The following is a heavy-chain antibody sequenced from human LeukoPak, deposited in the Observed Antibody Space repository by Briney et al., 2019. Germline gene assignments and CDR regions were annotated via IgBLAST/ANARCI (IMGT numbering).Heavy chain of an antibody. CDR3: ARADCSGSTCYLRRSWFDP. CDR1: GFTFSSFD. Sequence: GESLRLSCAAPGFTFSSFDMNRVRQAPGKGVEWVSSISTSSRYIYYRDSVKGRFTISRDDAKNSLYLQMNSLRVEDTAVYYCARADCSGSTCYLRRSWFDPWGQGTLVTVSS. D-gene: IGHD2-2*01. J-gene: IGHJ5*02. CDR2: ISTSSRYI. V-gene: IGHV3-21*01.